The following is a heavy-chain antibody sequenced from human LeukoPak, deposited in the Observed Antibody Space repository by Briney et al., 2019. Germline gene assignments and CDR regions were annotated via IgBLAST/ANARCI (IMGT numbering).Heavy chain of an antibody. CDR2: ISGGGGST. V-gene: IGHV3-23*01. CDR3: AKLMSYFYDTSGYVDS. Sequence: GGSLRLSCAASGFTFHSYAMRWVRQAPGKGLEWVSAISGGGGSTYYADSVKGRFTISRDNSKNTLYLQMNSLRAEDTGVYYCAKLMSYFYDTSGYVDSWGQGALVTVSS. D-gene: IGHD3-22*01. J-gene: IGHJ4*02. CDR1: GFTFHSYA.